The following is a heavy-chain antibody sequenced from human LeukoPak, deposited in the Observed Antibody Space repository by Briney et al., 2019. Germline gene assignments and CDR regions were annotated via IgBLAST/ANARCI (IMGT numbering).Heavy chain of an antibody. V-gene: IGHV4-30-2*01. D-gene: IGHD5-18*01. J-gene: IGHJ4*02. Sequence: SQTLSLTCAVSGDSIGSGGYSWSWIRQPPGKGLECIGYIYHSGSAYYNPSLKSRVTISVDRSKNQFSLKLSSVTAADTAVYYCARGDTAMASFDYWGQGTLVTVSS. CDR2: IYHSGSA. CDR3: ARGDTAMASFDY. CDR1: GDSIGSGGYS.